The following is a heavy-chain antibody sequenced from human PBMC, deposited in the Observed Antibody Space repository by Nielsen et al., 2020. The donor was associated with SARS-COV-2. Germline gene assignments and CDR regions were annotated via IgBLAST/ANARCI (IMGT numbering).Heavy chain of an antibody. Sequence: SETLSLTCTVSGYSISSGYYWGWIRQPPGKGLEWIGSIYHSGSTYYNPSLKSRVTISVDTSKNQFSLKLSSVTAADTAVYYCASGGYYFDYWGQGTLVTVSS. CDR3: ASGGYYFDY. V-gene: IGHV4-38-2*02. CDR1: GYSISSGYY. J-gene: IGHJ4*02. CDR2: IYHSGST.